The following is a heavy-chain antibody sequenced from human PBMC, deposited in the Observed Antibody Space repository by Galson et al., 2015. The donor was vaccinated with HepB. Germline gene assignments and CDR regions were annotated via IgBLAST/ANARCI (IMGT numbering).Heavy chain of an antibody. Sequence: SLRLSCAASGFTFSSYAMSWVRQAPGKGLEWVSAVSNSGIIRYYADSVKGRFTISRDNSKNTLYLQVNSLRAEDTAVYYCAKEGVGSIGGPHVEYWGQGTLVTVSS. CDR1: GFTFSSYA. D-gene: IGHD2-15*01. CDR2: VSNSGIIR. J-gene: IGHJ4*02. V-gene: IGHV3-23*01. CDR3: AKEGVGSIGGPHVEY.